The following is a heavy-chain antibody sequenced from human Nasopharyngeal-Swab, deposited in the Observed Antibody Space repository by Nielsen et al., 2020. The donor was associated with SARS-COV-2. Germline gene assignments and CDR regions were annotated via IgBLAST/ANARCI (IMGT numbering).Heavy chain of an antibody. Sequence: SVKVSCKASGGTFRSQGISWVRQAPGQGLEWMGRIIPLRGIANYAQKFQGRVTITADKSTSTVYMDLSRLRSEDTAVYYCARGPDPALKFDPWGQGTLVAVSS. V-gene: IGHV1-69*04. D-gene: IGHD5-18*01. CDR2: IIPLRGIA. CDR3: ARGPDPALKFDP. J-gene: IGHJ5*02. CDR1: GGTFRSQG.